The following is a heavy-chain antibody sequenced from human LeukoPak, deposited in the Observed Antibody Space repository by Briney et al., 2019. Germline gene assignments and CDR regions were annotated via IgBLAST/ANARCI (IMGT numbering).Heavy chain of an antibody. CDR3: ARSKWELLSGYYFDY. CDR1: GFTFNVYA. CDR2: ISNDEANT. J-gene: IGHJ4*02. V-gene: IGHV3-30*04. Sequence: PGRSLRLSCAASGFTFNVYAMHWLRQAPGKGLEWVAVISNDEANTYYSDSVTGRITISRDNSKATLYLEVNGLRPEDTAVYYCARSKWELLSGYYFDYWGQGTLVTVSS. D-gene: IGHD1-26*01.